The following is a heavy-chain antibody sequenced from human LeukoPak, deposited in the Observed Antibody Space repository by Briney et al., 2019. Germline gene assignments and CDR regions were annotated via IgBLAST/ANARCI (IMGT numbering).Heavy chain of an antibody. D-gene: IGHD6-6*01. CDR1: GYPISSGYY. Sequence: PSETLSLTCAVSGYPISSGYYWGWIRPPPGKGLEWIGNIYHSGSTYYNPSFKSRVTISVDASKNQFSLKLNSVTAADTAVYYCARYGYSSSAGDYWGQGTLVTVSS. J-gene: IGHJ4*02. CDR3: ARYGYSSSAGDY. CDR2: IYHSGST. V-gene: IGHV4-38-2*01.